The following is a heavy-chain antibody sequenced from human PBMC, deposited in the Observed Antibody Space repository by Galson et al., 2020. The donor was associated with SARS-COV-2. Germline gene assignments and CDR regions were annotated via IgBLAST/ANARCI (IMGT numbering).Heavy chain of an antibody. CDR2: INPNSCGP. D-gene: IGHD1-26*01. Sequence: ASVTVSCKASGYTFTGYYMHWVRQAPGQRLEWMGWINPNSCGPNYAQKFQDRVTMTRDTSISTAYMELSRLGSDDTAVYYCARPEARIVVATHDAFDIWGQGTMVTVSS. J-gene: IGHJ3*02. V-gene: IGHV1-2*02. CDR3: ARPEARIVVATHDAFDI. CDR1: GYTFTGYY.